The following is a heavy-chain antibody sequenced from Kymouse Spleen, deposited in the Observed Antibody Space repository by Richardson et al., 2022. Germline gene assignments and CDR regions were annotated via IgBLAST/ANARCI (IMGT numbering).Heavy chain of an antibody. V-gene: IGHV3-9*01. J-gene: IGHJ4*02,IGHJ5*02. CDR1: GFTFDDYA. Sequence: EVQLVESGGGLVQPGRSLRLSCAASGFTFDDYAMHWVRQAPGKGLEWVSGISWNSGSIGYADSVKGRFTISRDNAKNSLYLQMNSLRAEDTALYYCAKDISQYSSSSWVWGQGTLVTVSS. D-gene: IGHD6-6*01. CDR2: ISWNSGSI. CDR3: AKDISQYSSSSWV.